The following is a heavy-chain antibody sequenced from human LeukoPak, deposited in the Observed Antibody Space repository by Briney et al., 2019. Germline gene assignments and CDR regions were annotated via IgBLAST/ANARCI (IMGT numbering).Heavy chain of an antibody. V-gene: IGHV3-23*01. Sequence: GGSLRLSCAGSGFTFSSYGMSWVRQTPGKGLEWVSAISGSGVSTYYVDSVKGRFTISRDNAKNTVYLQMNSLRAEDTAVYYCARGRSGSYGFFDYWSLGNLVTVSS. CDR1: GFTFSSYG. CDR2: ISGSGVST. J-gene: IGHJ4*02. D-gene: IGHD3-10*01. CDR3: ARGRSGSYGFFDY.